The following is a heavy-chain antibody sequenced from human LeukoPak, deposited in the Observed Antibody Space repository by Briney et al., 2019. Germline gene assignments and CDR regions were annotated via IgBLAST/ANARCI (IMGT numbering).Heavy chain of an antibody. CDR3: ARVNLGATFDY. V-gene: IGHV3-7*01. D-gene: IGHD1-26*01. Sequence: GGSLRLSCAASGFTFSSYWMTWVRRAPGKGLEWVANIKPDEGEKYYVDSVKGRFTISRDNAKNSLYLQMNSLRAEDTAVYYCARVNLGATFDYWGQGTLVTVSS. J-gene: IGHJ4*02. CDR2: IKPDEGEK. CDR1: GFTFSSYW.